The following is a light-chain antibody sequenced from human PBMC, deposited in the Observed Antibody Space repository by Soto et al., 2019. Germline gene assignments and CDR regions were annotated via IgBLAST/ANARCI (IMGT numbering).Light chain of an antibody. CDR3: QQYGSSPRT. V-gene: IGKV3-20*01. CDR2: GAS. Sequence: EIVLTQSPVTLSLSPGERAALSCRASQSVSSGFLAWYQQQPGQAPRLLIYGASSRATAIPDRFSGSGSGIGFTLTITRLEPEDFAVYYCQQYGSSPRTFGQGTKVEVK. J-gene: IGKJ1*01. CDR1: QSVSSGF.